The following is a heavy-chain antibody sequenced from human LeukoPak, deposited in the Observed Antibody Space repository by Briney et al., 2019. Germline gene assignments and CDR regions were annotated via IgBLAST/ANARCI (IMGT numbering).Heavy chain of an antibody. D-gene: IGHD3-10*01. J-gene: IGHJ5*02. V-gene: IGHV1-2*02. CDR2: INPNSGGT. CDR1: GYTFTGYY. Sequence: ASVKVSCKASGYTFTGYYMHWVRQAPGQGLEWMGWINPNSGGTNYAQKFQGRVTMTRDTSISTAYMELSRLRSDDTAVYYCARESGSGTLFNWFDPWGQGTLVTVSS. CDR3: ARESGSGTLFNWFDP.